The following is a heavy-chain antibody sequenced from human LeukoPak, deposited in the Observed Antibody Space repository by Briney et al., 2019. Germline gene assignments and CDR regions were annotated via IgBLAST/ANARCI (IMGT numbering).Heavy chain of an antibody. Sequence: SETLSLTCTVSGGSISSYYWSWIRQPPGKGLEWIGYIYYSGSTNYNPSLKSRVTISVDTSKNQFSLKLSSVTAADTAVYYCARDQNFYGSGRRPYFDYWGQGTLVTVSS. CDR1: GGSISSYY. V-gene: IGHV4-59*12. J-gene: IGHJ4*02. CDR3: ARDQNFYGSGRRPYFDY. CDR2: IYYSGST. D-gene: IGHD3-10*01.